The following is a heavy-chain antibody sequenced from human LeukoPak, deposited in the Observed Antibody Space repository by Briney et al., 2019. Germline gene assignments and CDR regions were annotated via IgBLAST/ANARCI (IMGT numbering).Heavy chain of an antibody. Sequence: GGSLRLSCAASGFPLSGYWMHWVRQGPGKGLVWVSRINSDGRSTAYADSVKGRFTISRDNAKNTLYLQMDSLRAEDTAVYYCARAMVTSTTSPEHWGQGTLVTVSS. CDR2: INSDGRST. D-gene: IGHD5-18*01. CDR1: GFPLSGYW. J-gene: IGHJ1*01. V-gene: IGHV3-74*03. CDR3: ARAMVTSTTSPEH.